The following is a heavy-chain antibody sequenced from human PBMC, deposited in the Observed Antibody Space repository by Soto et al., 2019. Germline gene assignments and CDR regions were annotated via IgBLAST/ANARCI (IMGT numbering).Heavy chain of an antibody. CDR1: GFTFSSYA. D-gene: IGHD7-27*01. Sequence: PGGSLRLSCAASGFTFSSYAMSWVRQAPGKGLEWVSAISGSGGSTYYADSVKGRFTISRDNSKNTPYLQMNSLRAEDTAVYHCVRDLLGSGGHFDYWGQGTLVTVSS. CDR3: VRDLLGSGGHFDY. V-gene: IGHV3-23*01. J-gene: IGHJ4*02. CDR2: ISGSGGST.